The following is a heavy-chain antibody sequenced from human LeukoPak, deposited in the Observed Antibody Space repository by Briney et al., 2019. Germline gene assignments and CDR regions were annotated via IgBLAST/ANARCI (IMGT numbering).Heavy chain of an antibody. CDR3: ARDPSLTMARGVMRYYFDC. CDR2: IRPNSGDT. V-gene: IGHV1-2*02. D-gene: IGHD3-10*01. Sequence: GASVTVSCTASGYTFPDYYMHWVRQAPGQGLEWMGWIRPNSGDTDYAQKFQGRVTMTRDTSISTAHMELSRLSSDDTAVYYCARDPSLTMARGVMRYYFDCWGQGTLVTVSS. J-gene: IGHJ4*02. CDR1: GYTFPDYY.